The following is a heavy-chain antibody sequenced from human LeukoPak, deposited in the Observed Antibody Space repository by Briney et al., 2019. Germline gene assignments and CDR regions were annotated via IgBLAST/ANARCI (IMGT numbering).Heavy chain of an antibody. J-gene: IGHJ4*02. V-gene: IGHV3-23*01. CDR2: ISGSGDST. Sequence: GGSLRLSCTVSGFPVSINSMSWVRQAPGKGLEWVSGISGSGDSTYYADSVKGRFTISRDNSKNTLYLQMNSLRAEDTAVYYCARRSGIAVAGAFDYWGQGTLVTVSS. CDR1: GFPVSINS. CDR3: ARRSGIAVAGAFDY. D-gene: IGHD6-19*01.